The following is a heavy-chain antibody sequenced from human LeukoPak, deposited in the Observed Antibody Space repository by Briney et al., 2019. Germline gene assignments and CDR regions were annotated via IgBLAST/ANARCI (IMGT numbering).Heavy chain of an antibody. V-gene: IGHV4-59*01. CDR3: ARDNGVGATNYFQH. Sequence: SETLSLTCTVSGGSISSYYWSWIRQPPGKGLEWIGCIYYSGSTNYNPSLKSRVTISVDTSKNQFSLKLSSVTAADTAVYYCARDNGVGATNYFQHWGQGTLVTVSS. CDR2: IYYSGST. J-gene: IGHJ1*01. CDR1: GGSISSYY. D-gene: IGHD1-26*01.